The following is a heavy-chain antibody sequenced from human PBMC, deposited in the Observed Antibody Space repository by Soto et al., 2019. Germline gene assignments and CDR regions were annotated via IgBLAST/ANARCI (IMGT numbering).Heavy chain of an antibody. J-gene: IGHJ2*01. CDR3: ARRVVPAALGL. D-gene: IGHD2-2*01. Sequence: QVQLQQWGAGLLKPSETLSLTCAVYGGSFSGYYWSWIRQPPGKGLEWIGEIHLAGSTKYNPSLKGRVTISLDTSKTQFSLKLTSVTAADTAVYYCARRVVPAALGLWGRGTLVTVSS. CDR2: IHLAGST. V-gene: IGHV4-34*01. CDR1: GGSFSGYY.